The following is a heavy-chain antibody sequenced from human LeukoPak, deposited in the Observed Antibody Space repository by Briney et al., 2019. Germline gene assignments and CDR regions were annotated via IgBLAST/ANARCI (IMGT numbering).Heavy chain of an antibody. CDR3: ASGLHSSGWSDAFDI. D-gene: IGHD6-19*01. CDR2: IYHSGST. J-gene: IGHJ3*02. V-gene: IGHV4-38-2*01. Sequence: PSETLSLTCAVSGYSISSGYYWGWIRQPPGKGLEWIGIIYHSGSTYYNPSLKSRVTIPVDTSKNQFSLKLSSVTAADTAVYYCASGLHSSGWSDAFDIWGQGTMVTVSS. CDR1: GYSISSGYY.